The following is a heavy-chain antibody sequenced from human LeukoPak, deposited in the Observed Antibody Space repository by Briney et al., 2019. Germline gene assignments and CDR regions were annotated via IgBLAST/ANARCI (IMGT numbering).Heavy chain of an antibody. V-gene: IGHV1-46*01. CDR2: INPSGDST. CDR3: ARLFGELLLPSDHFYYMDV. J-gene: IGHJ6*03. Sequence: ASVKVSCKASGYTFTSYYMHWVRQAPGQGLEWMGIINPSGDSTSYAQKFQGRVTMTRDTSTSTVYMELRSLRSDDTAVYYCARLFGELLLPSDHFYYMDVWGKGTAVTVSS. D-gene: IGHD3-10*02. CDR1: GYTFTSYY.